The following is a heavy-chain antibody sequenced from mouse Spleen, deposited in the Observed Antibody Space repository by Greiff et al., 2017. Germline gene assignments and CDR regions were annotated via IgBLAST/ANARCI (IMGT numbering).Heavy chain of an antibody. CDR3: ARILGNYGLDY. CDR1: GYTFTSYW. Sequence: QVQLQQPGAELVMPGASVKLSCKASGYTFTSYWMHWVKQRPGQGLEWIGEIDPSDSYTNYNQKFKGKATLTVDKSSSTAYMQLSSLTSEDSAVYYCARILGNYGLDYWGQGTSVTVSS. V-gene: IGHV1-69*01. D-gene: IGHD2-1*01. J-gene: IGHJ4*01. CDR2: IDPSDSYT.